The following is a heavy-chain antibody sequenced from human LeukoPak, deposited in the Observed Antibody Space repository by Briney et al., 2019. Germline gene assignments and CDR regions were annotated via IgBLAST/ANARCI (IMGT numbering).Heavy chain of an antibody. Sequence: VASVKVSCKASGYTFTGYYMHWVRQAPGQGLEWMGWINPNSGGTNYAQKFQGRVTMTRDTSISTAYMELSRLRSGDTAVYYCARVFDILTGYCAFDIWGQGTMVTVSS. CDR1: GYTFTGYY. V-gene: IGHV1-2*02. CDR2: INPNSGGT. CDR3: ARVFDILTGYCAFDI. J-gene: IGHJ3*02. D-gene: IGHD3-9*01.